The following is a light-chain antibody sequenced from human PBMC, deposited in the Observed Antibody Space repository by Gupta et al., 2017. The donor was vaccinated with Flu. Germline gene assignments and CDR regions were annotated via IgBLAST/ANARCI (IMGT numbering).Light chain of an antibody. Sequence: ELVLTQSPATLSLSPGERATLSCRASQSVSSYLAWYQQKPDQAPRLLIYDASNRSTGITAMFSGSGSGTDFTLTISSLEPEDFAVYYCQQRSNWPPSITFGQGTRLEIK. J-gene: IGKJ5*01. CDR1: QSVSSY. V-gene: IGKV3-11*01. CDR2: DAS. CDR3: QQRSNWPPSIT.